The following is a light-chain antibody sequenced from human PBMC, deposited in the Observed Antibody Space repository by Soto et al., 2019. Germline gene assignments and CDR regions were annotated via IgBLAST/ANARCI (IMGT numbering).Light chain of an antibody. CDR2: AAT. J-gene: IGKJ3*01. V-gene: IGKV1-39*01. Sequence: DIQMTQSPSSLSASVGDRVTITCRASQSIGSYLNWFQQKPGKAPKLLIYAATSLQSGVPSRFSGSGSGTDFTLTISSLQPQDFATYYFQESYSVPFFSFGPGTKVNIK. CDR1: QSIGSY. CDR3: QESYSVPFFS.